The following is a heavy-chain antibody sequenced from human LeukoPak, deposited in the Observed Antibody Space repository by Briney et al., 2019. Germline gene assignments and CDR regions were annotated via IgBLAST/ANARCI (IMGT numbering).Heavy chain of an antibody. V-gene: IGHV4-59*01. D-gene: IGHD3-10*01. CDR2: IYYSGST. CDR1: GGSISSYY. Sequence: SETLSLTCTVSGGSISSYYWSWVRQPPGKGLEWIGYIYYSGSTNYNPSLKSRVTISLDTSKNQFSLKLSSVTAADTAVYYCARSELLWFGGVNSGFDYWGQGTLVTVSS. CDR3: ARSELLWFGGVNSGFDY. J-gene: IGHJ4*02.